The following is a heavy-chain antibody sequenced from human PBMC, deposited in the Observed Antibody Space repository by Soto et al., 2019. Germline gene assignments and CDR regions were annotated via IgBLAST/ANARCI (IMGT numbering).Heavy chain of an antibody. Sequence: GGSMILSCIVSGFIISDYVRHWVSQTPGKGLEYVSSISTHGGSTHYADSVKGRFTISRDNSKNTQYLQMSSLRADDTAVYYCVKGEYYYDSSGYYPFDYWGQGTLVTVSS. J-gene: IGHJ4*02. CDR1: GFIISDYV. CDR3: VKGEYYYDSSGYYPFDY. D-gene: IGHD3-22*01. CDR2: ISTHGGST. V-gene: IGHV3-64D*06.